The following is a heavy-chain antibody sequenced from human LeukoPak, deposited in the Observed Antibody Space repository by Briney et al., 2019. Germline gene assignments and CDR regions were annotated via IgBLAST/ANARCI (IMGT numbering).Heavy chain of an antibody. CDR2: ISSSSSYI. CDR3: ARDRSSGWYEYAFDI. D-gene: IGHD6-19*01. CDR1: GFTFSSYS. J-gene: IGHJ3*02. Sequence: PGGSLRLSCAASGFTFSSYSMNWVRQAPGKGLEWVSSISSSSSYIYYADSVKGRFTISRDNAKNSLYLQMNSLRAEDTAVYYCARDRSSGWYEYAFDIWGQGTMVTVSS. V-gene: IGHV3-21*01.